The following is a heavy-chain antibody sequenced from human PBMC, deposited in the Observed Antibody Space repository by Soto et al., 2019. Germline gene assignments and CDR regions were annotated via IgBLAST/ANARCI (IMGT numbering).Heavy chain of an antibody. V-gene: IGHV1-8*01. CDR1: GYTFTSYD. CDR2: MNPNSGNT. CDR3: ARGPTYYDSSGYAWYFDL. Sequence: QVQLVQSGAEVKKPGASVKVSCKASGYTFTSYDINWVRQATGQGLEWMGWMNPNSGNTGYAQKFQGRVTMTRNTSIRTAYMELGSRRSEDTAVYYCARGPTYYDSSGYAWYFDLWGRGTLVTVSS. D-gene: IGHD3-22*01. J-gene: IGHJ2*01.